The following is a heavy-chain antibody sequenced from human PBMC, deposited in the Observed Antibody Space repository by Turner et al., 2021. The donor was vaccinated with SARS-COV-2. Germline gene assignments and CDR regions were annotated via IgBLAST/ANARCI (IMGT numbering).Heavy chain of an antibody. J-gene: IGHJ3*02. V-gene: IGHV3-33*01. CDR2: IWYNGSNK. D-gene: IGHD4-17*01. Sequence: QVQLLVSGGGVVQPGRSLRLSCAASVFTFSIYGRHWVRQAPGKGQEWVAVIWYNGSNKFDADYVKGRFTITRDNSKNTRYLQMNSLRAEDTAVYYCARGAHGDYEDAFDIWGQGTLVTISS. CDR3: ARGAHGDYEDAFDI. CDR1: VFTFSIYG.